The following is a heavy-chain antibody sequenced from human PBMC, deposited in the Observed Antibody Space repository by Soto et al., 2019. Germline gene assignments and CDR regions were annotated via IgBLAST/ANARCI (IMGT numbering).Heavy chain of an antibody. CDR2: ISAYTGHT. CDR1: GYTFTDYA. D-gene: IGHD3-22*01. CDR3: ATVHYDSSGYYSLRWDY. J-gene: IGHJ4*02. Sequence: QLVQSGAEVQNPGASVKVSCKASGYTFTDYAFTWVRQAPGQGLDWMGWISAYTGHTIYAQKFQGRLTMTTDSSTSTAYMELMNLRSDDTAVYLCATVHYDSSGYYSLRWDYWGQGTLVTVSS. V-gene: IGHV1-18*04.